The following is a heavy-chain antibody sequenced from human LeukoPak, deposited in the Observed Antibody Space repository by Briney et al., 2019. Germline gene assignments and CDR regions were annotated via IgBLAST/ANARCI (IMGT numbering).Heavy chain of an antibody. CDR1: GASISSGGYS. D-gene: IGHD3-10*01. Sequence: SQTLSLTCDVSGASISSGGYSWTWIRQPAGKGLEWIGYIFHSGITYYNPSLKSRVTMSVDRSKNQFSLKLSSVTAADTAVYYCASTYGSGSYGGVGLDPWGQGTLVTVSS. J-gene: IGHJ5*02. CDR3: ASTYGSGSYGGVGLDP. V-gene: IGHV4-30-2*01. CDR2: IFHSGIT.